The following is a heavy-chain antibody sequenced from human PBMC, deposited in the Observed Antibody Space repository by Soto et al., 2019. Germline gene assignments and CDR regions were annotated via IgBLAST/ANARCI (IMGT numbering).Heavy chain of an antibody. J-gene: IGHJ4*02. Sequence: PSETLSLTCSVSAGSINPYSWSWIRQSPGKGLEWIGNIYYSGSTNYNPSLKSRVTISLDTSKNRFSLKVTSVTAADTAVYYWARERGYSSASFFDYWGQGSLVTVSS. V-gene: IGHV4-59*01. CDR2: IYYSGST. D-gene: IGHD6-19*01. CDR1: AGSINPYS. CDR3: ARERGYSSASFFDY.